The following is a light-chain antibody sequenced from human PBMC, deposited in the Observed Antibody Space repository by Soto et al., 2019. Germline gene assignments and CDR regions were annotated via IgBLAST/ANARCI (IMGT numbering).Light chain of an antibody. V-gene: IGLV1-40*01. Sequence: QSVLTQPPSVSGAPGQRGTISCTGSSSNIGAGYDVHWYQQLPGTAPKLLIYDNNNRPSGVPDRFSGSKSGTSASLAITGLQAEDEADYYCQSYDRSLSGNGFGTGTKVTVL. CDR3: QSYDRSLSGNG. CDR2: DNN. CDR1: SSNIGAGYD. J-gene: IGLJ1*01.